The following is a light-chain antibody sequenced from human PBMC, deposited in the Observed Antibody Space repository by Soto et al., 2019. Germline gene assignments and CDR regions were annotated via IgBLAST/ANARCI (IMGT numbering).Light chain of an antibody. Sequence: EIVLTQSPGTLSLSPEERATISCRASQSVSSTYLAWYQQKPGQAPRLLIYSASSRATGIPDRFSGSGSGTDFTLTISRLEPEDFALYYCQQYGNSLTWTFGQGTKVDIK. CDR1: QSVSSTY. V-gene: IGKV3-20*01. J-gene: IGKJ1*01. CDR3: QQYGNSLTWT. CDR2: SAS.